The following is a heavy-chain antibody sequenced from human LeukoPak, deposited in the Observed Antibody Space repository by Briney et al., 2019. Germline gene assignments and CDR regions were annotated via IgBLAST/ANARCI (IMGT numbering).Heavy chain of an antibody. D-gene: IGHD2-21*02. J-gene: IGHJ4*02. CDR1: GYTFTGYY. CDR2: INPNSGGT. V-gene: IGHV1-2*02. Sequence: ASVKVSCKATGYTFTGYYMHWVRQAPGQGLEWMGWINPNSGGTNYAQKFQGRVTMTRDTSISTAYMELSRLRSDDTAVYYCARERRAVVTAVDYWGQGTLVTASS. CDR3: ARERRAVVTAVDY.